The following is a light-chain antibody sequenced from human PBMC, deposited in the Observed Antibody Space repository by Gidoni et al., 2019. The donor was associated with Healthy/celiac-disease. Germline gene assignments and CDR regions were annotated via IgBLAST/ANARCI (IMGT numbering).Light chain of an antibody. CDR2: GNS. CDR3: QSYDSSLSGYV. V-gene: IGLV1-40*01. CDR1: SPNIGAGYD. J-gene: IGLJ1*01. Sequence: QSVLTQPPSVPGAPGQRVTITCTGSSPNIGAGYDVPWYQQLPGTAPKLLIYGNSNRPSGVPDRFSGSKSGTSASLAITGLQAEDEADYYCQSYDSSLSGYVFGTGTKVTVL.